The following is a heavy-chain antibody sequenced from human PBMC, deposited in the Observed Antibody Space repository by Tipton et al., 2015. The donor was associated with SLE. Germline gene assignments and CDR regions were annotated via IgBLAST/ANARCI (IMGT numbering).Heavy chain of an antibody. CDR1: GDSISSYY. J-gene: IGHJ6*02. CDR2: VHYSGTT. Sequence: TLSLTCTVSGDSISSYYWTWIRQPPGKGLEWIGNVHYSGTTNYNPSLKSRVTISVDMSKNQVSLKLSSVTAADTAVYYCARGGGSYGSGSYYPMDVWGQGTTVTVSS. CDR3: ARGGGSYGSGSYYPMDV. D-gene: IGHD3-10*01. V-gene: IGHV4-59*12.